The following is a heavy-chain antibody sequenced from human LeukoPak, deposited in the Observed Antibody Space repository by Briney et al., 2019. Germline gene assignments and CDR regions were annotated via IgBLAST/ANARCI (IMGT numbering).Heavy chain of an antibody. D-gene: IGHD3-22*01. J-gene: IGHJ4*02. CDR1: GFTFSSYA. V-gene: IGHV3-23*01. Sequence: GGSLRLSCAASGFTFSSYAMSWVRQAPGKGLEWDSAISGSGSSTYYADSVKGRFTISRDNSKNTLYLQMNSLRAEDTAVYYCAKHKPYDSSPYFDYWGQGTLVTVSS. CDR3: AKHKPYDSSPYFDY. CDR2: ISGSGSST.